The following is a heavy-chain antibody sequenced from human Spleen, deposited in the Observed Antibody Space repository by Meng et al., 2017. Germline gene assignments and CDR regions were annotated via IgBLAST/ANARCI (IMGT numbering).Heavy chain of an antibody. CDR1: GFTFSSYA. CDR3: ARDFVVRGANYGMDV. Sequence: GESLKISCAASGFTFSSYAMHWVRQAPGKGLEWVAVISYDGSNKYYADSVKGRFTISRHNSKNTLYLQMNSLRAEDTAVYYCARDFVVRGANYGMDVWGQGTTVTVSS. CDR2: ISYDGSNK. J-gene: IGHJ6*02. V-gene: IGHV3-30*14. D-gene: IGHD3-10*01.